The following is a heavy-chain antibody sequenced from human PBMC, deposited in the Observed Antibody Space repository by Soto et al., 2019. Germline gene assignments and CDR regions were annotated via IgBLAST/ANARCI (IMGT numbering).Heavy chain of an antibody. Sequence: EVQLVESGGGLVQPGGSLRLSCAASGFTFSSYWMSWVRQAPGKGLEWVANIKQDGSEKYYVDSVKGRFTISRDNAKNSLYLQMNSLRAEDTAVYYCAADYGGLFWAFDIWGQGTMVNVSS. CDR2: IKQDGSEK. J-gene: IGHJ3*02. CDR3: AADYGGLFWAFDI. CDR1: GFTFSSYW. D-gene: IGHD4-17*01. V-gene: IGHV3-7*01.